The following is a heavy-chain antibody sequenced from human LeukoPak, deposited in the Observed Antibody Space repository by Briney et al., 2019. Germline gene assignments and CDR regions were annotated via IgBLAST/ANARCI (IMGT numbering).Heavy chain of an antibody. Sequence: GGPLRLSCAASAFTLSSSAMSWVRQAPGKGLEWVSAISGGGSSTYYADSVKGRFTISRDNSKNTLYLQMNSLRAEDTAVYYCAKGLYSSGWSGGYFDNWGQGTQVTVSS. CDR3: AKGLYSSGWSGGYFDN. D-gene: IGHD6-19*01. CDR2: ISGGGSST. CDR1: AFTLSSSA. V-gene: IGHV3-23*01. J-gene: IGHJ4*02.